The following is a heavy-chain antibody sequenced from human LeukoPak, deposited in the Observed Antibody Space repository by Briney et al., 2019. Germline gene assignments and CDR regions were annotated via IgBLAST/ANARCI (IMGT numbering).Heavy chain of an antibody. CDR3: ARLSDVVLLSGNIPWPNYFDY. J-gene: IGHJ4*02. Sequence: GESLKISCKGSGYNFTTYWIVWVRQMPGKGLEWMAIIYPGDSDTRYSPSVQGQVTVSVDRSINTAYLQWRSLKASDTAMYYCARLSDVVLLSGNIPWPNYFDYWGQGTLVTVSS. D-gene: IGHD2-15*01. V-gene: IGHV5-51*01. CDR2: IYPGDSDT. CDR1: GYNFTTYW.